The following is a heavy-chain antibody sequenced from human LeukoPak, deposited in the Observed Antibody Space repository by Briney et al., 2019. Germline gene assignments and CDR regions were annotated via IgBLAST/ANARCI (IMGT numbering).Heavy chain of an antibody. CDR3: AKAVTTGRTRELDY. CDR2: ISGSSYYI. J-gene: IGHJ4*02. D-gene: IGHD4-11*01. Sequence: GGSLRLSCAASGFTFSDYWMNWVRQAPGKGLEWVSSISGSSYYIYYADSVKGRFTISRDNANNSLYLQMNSLRAEDTAVYYCAKAVTTGRTRELDYWGQGTLVTVSS. CDR1: GFTFSDYW. V-gene: IGHV3-21*01.